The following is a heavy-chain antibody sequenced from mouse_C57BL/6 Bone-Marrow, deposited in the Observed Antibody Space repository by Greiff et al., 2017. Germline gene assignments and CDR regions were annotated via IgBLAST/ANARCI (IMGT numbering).Heavy chain of an antibody. CDR1: GFNIKNTY. D-gene: IGHD3-1*01. Sequence: EVHLVASVAELVRPGASVKLSCTASGFNIKNTYMHWVKQRPEQGLAWIGRIDPANGITKSAPKFPGQAPITADPSSHPASLPLRNLTSWDPSLHYCARAGYDFYAMDYWGQGTSVTVSS. J-gene: IGHJ4*01. CDR2: IDPANGIT. CDR3: ARAGYDFYAMDY. V-gene: IGHV14-3*01.